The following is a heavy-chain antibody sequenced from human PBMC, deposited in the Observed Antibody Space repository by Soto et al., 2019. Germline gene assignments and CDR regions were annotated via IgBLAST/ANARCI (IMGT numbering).Heavy chain of an antibody. V-gene: IGHV3-33*01. J-gene: IGHJ4*02. D-gene: IGHD5-18*01. CDR2: IGYDGSNK. Sequence: QVQLVESGGGVVQPGRSLRLSCAASGFTFSSYGMHWLRQAPGKGLEWVAVIGYDGSNKYYADSVKGRFTISRDNSKNTVCLQMNSLRAEDTGVYYCARAGRRGYSYGPLDYWGQGTLITVSS. CDR1: GFTFSSYG. CDR3: ARAGRRGYSYGPLDY.